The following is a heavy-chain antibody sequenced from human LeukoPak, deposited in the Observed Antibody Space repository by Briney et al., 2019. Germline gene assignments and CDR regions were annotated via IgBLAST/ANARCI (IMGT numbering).Heavy chain of an antibody. J-gene: IGHJ3*02. CDR1: GFTFSSYA. D-gene: IGHD6-19*01. V-gene: IGHV3-23*01. CDR3: AKGKTSGWDQDAFDI. Sequence: GGSLRLSCAAAGFTFSSYAMSWVRQAPGKGLEWVSRIIATGGSTYYADSVKGRFAISRDNSKNTPYLQLNSLRVEDTAVYYCAKGKTSGWDQDAFDIWGQGTMVTVSS. CDR2: IIATGGST.